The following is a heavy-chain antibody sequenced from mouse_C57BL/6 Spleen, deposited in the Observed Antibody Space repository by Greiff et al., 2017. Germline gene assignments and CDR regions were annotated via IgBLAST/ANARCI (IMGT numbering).Heavy chain of an antibody. J-gene: IGHJ4*01. D-gene: IGHD3-2*02. V-gene: IGHV1-50*01. CDR1: GYTFTSSW. CDR2: IAPSDSYT. Sequence: QVQLQQPGAELVKPGASVKLSCKASGYTFTSSWLQWVQQRPGQGLEWIGEIAPSDSYTNYNQKFKGKATLTVDTSSSTAYMQLSSLTSEDSAVYYCARSGRQLRLGDYAMDYWGQGTSVTVSS. CDR3: ARSGRQLRLGDYAMDY.